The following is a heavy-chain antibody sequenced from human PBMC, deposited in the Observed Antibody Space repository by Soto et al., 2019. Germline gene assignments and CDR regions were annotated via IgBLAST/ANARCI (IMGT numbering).Heavy chain of an antibody. CDR3: ARGGSPITIFGVALYYYYMDV. J-gene: IGHJ6*03. V-gene: IGHV3-21*01. Sequence: GGSLRLSCAASGFTFSSYSMNWVRQAPGKGLEWVSSISSSSSYIYYADSVKGRFTISKDNAKNSRYLQMNSLRAEDTAVYYCARGGSPITIFGVALYYYYMDVWGKGTTVTVSS. CDR2: ISSSSSYI. CDR1: GFTFSSYS. D-gene: IGHD3-3*01.